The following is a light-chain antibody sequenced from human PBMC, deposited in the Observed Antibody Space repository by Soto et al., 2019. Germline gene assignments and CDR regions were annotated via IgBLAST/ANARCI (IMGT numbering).Light chain of an antibody. CDR3: QQYGSSPLT. Sequence: EIVLTQSPGTLSLSSGERATLSCRASQSVISTYLAWYQQKPGQAPRLLIYGASNRATGITDRFTGSGSGTDFTLTISRLEPEDFAVYYCQQYGSSPLTFGGGTKVEIK. CDR2: GAS. V-gene: IGKV3-20*01. CDR1: QSVISTY. J-gene: IGKJ4*01.